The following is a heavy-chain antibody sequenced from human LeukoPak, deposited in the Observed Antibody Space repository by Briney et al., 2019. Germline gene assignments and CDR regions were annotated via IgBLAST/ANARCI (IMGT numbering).Heavy chain of an antibody. CDR1: GGSISSSNW. CDR3: ARDSHYDFWSGYPLGAFDI. J-gene: IGHJ3*02. V-gene: IGHV4-4*02. CDR2: IYHSGST. Sequence: SETLSLTCAVSGGSISSSNWWSWVHQPPGKGLEWIGEIYHSGSTNYNPSLKSRVTISVDKSKNQFSLKLSSVTAADTAVYYCARDSHYDFWSGYPLGAFDIWGQGTMVTVSS. D-gene: IGHD3-3*01.